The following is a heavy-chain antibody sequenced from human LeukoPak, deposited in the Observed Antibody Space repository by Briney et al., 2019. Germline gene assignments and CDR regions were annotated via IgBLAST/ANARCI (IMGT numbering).Heavy chain of an antibody. V-gene: IGHV4-34*01. D-gene: IGHD3-10*01. CDR1: GGSFSGYY. CDR3: ARDSGTTGEVKFDP. Sequence: SETLSLTCGVYGGSFSGYYWSWIRQPPGNGLEWLGEINHSGSTNYNPSLKSRVTISVDTSKNQFSLNLISVTAADTAVYYCARDSGTTGEVKFDPWGQGTLVTVSS. CDR2: INHSGST. J-gene: IGHJ5*02.